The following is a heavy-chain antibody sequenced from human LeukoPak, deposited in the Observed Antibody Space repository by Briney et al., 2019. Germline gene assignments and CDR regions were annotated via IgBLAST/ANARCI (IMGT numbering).Heavy chain of an antibody. V-gene: IGHV3-69-1*01. CDR3: ARGSFLITFGGLIV. D-gene: IGHD3-16*02. CDR1: GFTFSNFW. J-gene: IGHJ4*02. Sequence: GGSLRLSCAASGFTFSNFWMAWVRQVPGKGLEWLSYIGNSNTIYSADSVKGRFTISRDNAKNSLYLQMNSLRAEDTAVYYCARGSFLITFGGLIVWGQGTLVTVSS. CDR2: IGNSNTI.